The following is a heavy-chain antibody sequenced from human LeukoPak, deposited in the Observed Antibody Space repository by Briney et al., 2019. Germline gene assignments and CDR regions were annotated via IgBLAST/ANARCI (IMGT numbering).Heavy chain of an antibody. CDR2: IGGSGGSS. Sequence: AGGSLRLSCAASGFTFSSYEMNWVRQAPGKGLEWVSAIGGSGGSSYYADSVKGRVTISRDNSKNTLYLQMNSLRAEDTAVYYCARKAGYYYGSGDYWGQGTLVTVSS. J-gene: IGHJ4*02. CDR3: ARKAGYYYGSGDY. CDR1: GFTFSSYE. D-gene: IGHD3-10*01. V-gene: IGHV3-23*01.